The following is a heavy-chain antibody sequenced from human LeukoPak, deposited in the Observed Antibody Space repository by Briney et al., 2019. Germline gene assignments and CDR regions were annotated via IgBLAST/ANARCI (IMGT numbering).Heavy chain of an antibody. CDR3: ARPNSGYYPYFDS. CDR1: GFTFSSNA. CDR2: ISSDGGST. J-gene: IGHJ4*02. D-gene: IGHD3-22*01. Sequence: PGGSLRLSCAASGFTFSSNAMHWVRQAPEKGLEYVSAISSDGGSTYYANSVKGRFTISRDNSKNTLYLQMGSLRAEDMAVYYCARPNSGYYPYFDSWGQGTLVTVSS. V-gene: IGHV3-64*01.